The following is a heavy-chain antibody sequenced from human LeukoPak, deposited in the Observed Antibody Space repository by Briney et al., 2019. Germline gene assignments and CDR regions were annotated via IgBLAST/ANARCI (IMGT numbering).Heavy chain of an antibody. V-gene: IGHV1-18*01. CDR2: ISAYNGNT. J-gene: IGHJ5*02. Sequence: ASVKVSCKASGYTFTSYGISWVRQAPGQGLEWMGWISAYNGNTNYAQKLQGRVTMTRNTSISTAYMELSSLRSEDTAVYYCARGYKPYGSGTHPHWFDPWGQGTLVTVSS. CDR3: ARGYKPYGSGTHPHWFDP. D-gene: IGHD3-10*01. CDR1: GYTFTSYG.